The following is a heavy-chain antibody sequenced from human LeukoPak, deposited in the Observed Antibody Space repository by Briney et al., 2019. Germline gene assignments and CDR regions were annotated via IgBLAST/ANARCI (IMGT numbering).Heavy chain of an antibody. J-gene: IGHJ3*02. Sequence: KSGGSLRLSCAASGFTFSSYAMHWVRQAPGKGLEWVAVISYDGSNKYYADSVKGRFTISRDNSKNTLYLQMNSLRAEDTAVYYCARARSTVVIIDAFDIWGQGTMVTVSS. CDR1: GFTFSSYA. D-gene: IGHD4-23*01. CDR2: ISYDGSNK. V-gene: IGHV3-30-3*01. CDR3: ARARSTVVIIDAFDI.